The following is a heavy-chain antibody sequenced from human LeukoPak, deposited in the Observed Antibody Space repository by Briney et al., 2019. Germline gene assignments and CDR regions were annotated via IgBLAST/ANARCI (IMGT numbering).Heavy chain of an antibody. J-gene: IGHJ4*02. D-gene: IGHD3-22*01. CDR1: GFTFSSYG. Sequence: GRSLRLSCAASGFTFSSYGMHWVRQAPGKGLEWVAVIWYDGSNKYYADSVKGRFTISRDNSKNTLYLQMNSLRAEDTAVYYCAGDFGGDSSGYYSWGQGTLVTVSS. CDR3: AGDFGGDSSGYYS. V-gene: IGHV3-33*01. CDR2: IWYDGSNK.